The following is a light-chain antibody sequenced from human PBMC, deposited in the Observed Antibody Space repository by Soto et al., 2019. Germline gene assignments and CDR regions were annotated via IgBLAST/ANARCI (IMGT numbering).Light chain of an antibody. CDR2: SNN. CDR1: SSNIGSNT. J-gene: IGLJ1*01. Sequence: HSALTQPPSASGTPGQRVTISCSGSSSNIGSNTVNWYQQLPGTAPKLLIYSNNQRPSGVPDRFSGSKSGTSASLAISGLQSEDEADYYCAAWDDSLNGYVFGTGTKV. CDR3: AAWDDSLNGYV. V-gene: IGLV1-44*01.